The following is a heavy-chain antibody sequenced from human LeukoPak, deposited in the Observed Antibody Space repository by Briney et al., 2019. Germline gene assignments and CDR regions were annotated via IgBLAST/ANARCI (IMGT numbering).Heavy chain of an antibody. CDR2: IIPIFGTA. CDR1: GGTFSSYA. J-gene: IGHJ3*01. CDR3: ARDLGGGYYGL. D-gene: IGHD3-10*01. V-gene: IGHV1-69*13. Sequence: VASVKVSCKASGGTFSSYAISWVRQAPGQGLEWMGGIIPIFGTANYAQKFQGRVTITADESTSTAYMELSSLRSEDTAVYYCARDLGGGYYGLWGQGTMVTVSS.